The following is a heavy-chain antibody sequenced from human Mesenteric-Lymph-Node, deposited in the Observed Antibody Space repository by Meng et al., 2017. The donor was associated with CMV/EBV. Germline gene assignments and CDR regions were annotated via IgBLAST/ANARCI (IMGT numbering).Heavy chain of an antibody. CDR1: GYTFIDHD. D-gene: IGHD6-13*01. CDR3: ARVPGSIAAEKDY. V-gene: IGHV1-2*02. Sequence: ASVKVSCKTSGYTFIDHDVHWVRQAPGQGLEWVGRMSVKRGDTYYAQKFQDRVTMTRDTSITTAYMEMNSLRAEDTAVYYCARVPGSIAAEKDYWGQGTLVTVSS. J-gene: IGHJ4*02. CDR2: MSVKRGDT.